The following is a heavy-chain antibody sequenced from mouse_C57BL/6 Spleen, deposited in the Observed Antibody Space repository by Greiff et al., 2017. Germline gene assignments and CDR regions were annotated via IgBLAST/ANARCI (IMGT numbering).Heavy chain of an antibody. CDR2: IRSKSSNYAT. Sequence: EVMLVESGGGLVQPKGSLKLSCAASGFTFNTYAMHWVRQAPGKGLEWVARIRSKSSNYATYYADSVKDRVTMSRDDSQSMLYLQMNNLKTEDTAMYYCVRATGPYWYFDVWGTGTTVTVSS. J-gene: IGHJ1*03. V-gene: IGHV10-3*01. D-gene: IGHD4-1*01. CDR3: VRATGPYWYFDV. CDR1: GFTFNTYA.